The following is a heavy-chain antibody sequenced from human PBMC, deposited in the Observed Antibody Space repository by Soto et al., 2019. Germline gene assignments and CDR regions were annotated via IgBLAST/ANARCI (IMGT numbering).Heavy chain of an antibody. V-gene: IGHV1-18*01. J-gene: IGHJ5*02. CDR2: ISAYNGNT. D-gene: IGHD4-17*01. CDR1: GYTFTSYG. Sequence: QVQLVQSGAEVKKPGASVRVSCKASGYTFTSYGISWVRQAPGQGLEWMGWISAYNGNTNYAQKLQGRVTMTTDTSTSTAYMELRSLRSDDTAVYYCARDPQTTVTTGNWFDPWGQGTLVTVSS. CDR3: ARDPQTTVTTGNWFDP.